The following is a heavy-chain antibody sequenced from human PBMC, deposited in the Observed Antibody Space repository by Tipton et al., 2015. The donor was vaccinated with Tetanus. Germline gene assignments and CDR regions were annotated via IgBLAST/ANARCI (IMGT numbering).Heavy chain of an antibody. CDR2: SWYDGSDK. CDR3: AREADCSGGSCFSGDFDN. J-gene: IGHJ4*02. Sequence: SLRLSCAASGFIFSSYGIHWVRQAPGKGLEWVAVSWYDGSDKYYADSVKGRLIISRDNSKNILYLQMNSLRAEDTAVYYCAREADCSGGSCFSGDFDNWGQGTQVTVSS. V-gene: IGHV3-33*01. CDR1: GFIFSSYG. D-gene: IGHD2-15*01.